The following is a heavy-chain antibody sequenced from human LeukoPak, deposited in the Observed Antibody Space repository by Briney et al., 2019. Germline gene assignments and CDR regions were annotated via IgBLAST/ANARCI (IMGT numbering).Heavy chain of an antibody. V-gene: IGHV1-46*01. CDR1: GYTFIRYY. CDR2: INPSGGST. CDR3: ARDYYDRGAYAAGF. J-gene: IGHJ4*02. D-gene: IGHD3-22*01. Sequence: ASVKVSCKASGYTFIRYYMHWVRQPPGQGLEWMGLINPSGGSTTYAQKFQDRVTMTRDTSTNTFYMEVSSLRSEDTAVYYCARDYYDRGAYAAGFWGQGTLVIVSS.